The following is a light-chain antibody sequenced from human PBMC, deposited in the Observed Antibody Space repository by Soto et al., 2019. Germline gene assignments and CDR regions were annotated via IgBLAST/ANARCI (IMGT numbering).Light chain of an antibody. CDR2: KAS. CDR3: QHYNSYSEA. J-gene: IGKJ1*01. CDR1: QTLSSW. Sequence: PSSLNRSVRVRVPITFRARQTLSSWLAWYQQKPGKAPKLLIYKASTLKSGVPSRFSGSGSGTEFTLTINSLQPDDFATYYCQHYNSYSEAFGQGTKVDI. V-gene: IGKV1-5*03.